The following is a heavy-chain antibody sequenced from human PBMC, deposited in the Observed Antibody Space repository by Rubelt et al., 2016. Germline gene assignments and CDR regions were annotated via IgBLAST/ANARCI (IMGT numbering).Heavy chain of an antibody. V-gene: IGHV4-34*01. CDR1: GGSFSGYY. CDR2: IYYSGST. Sequence: QVQLQQWGAGLLKPSETLSLTCAVYGGSFSGYYWSWIRQPPGKGLEWIGSIYYSGSTYYNPSLKSWVTMSGATFKDQFCQELGAGPEADTAVYYRARGEWGFGGVIAIDKLAVDYWGQGTLVTVSS. D-gene: IGHD3-16*02. CDR3: ARGEWGFGGVIAIDKLAVDY. J-gene: IGHJ4*02.